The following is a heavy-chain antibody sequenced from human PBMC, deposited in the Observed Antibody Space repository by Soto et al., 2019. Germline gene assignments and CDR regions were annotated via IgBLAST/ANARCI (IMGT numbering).Heavy chain of an antibody. CDR3: AKTPRGGAYGDWYFDL. D-gene: IGHD5-12*01. CDR1: GFTFSTYA. J-gene: IGHJ2*01. Sequence: EVQLLESGGGLVQPGGSLRLSCAASGFTFSTYAMNWVRLAPGRGLGWVSGINSGETTFYADSAKGRFAISRDNSKNTLYLQMSSLRAEDTAIYFCAKTPRGGAYGDWYFDLWGRGTLVTVSS. CDR2: INSGETT. V-gene: IGHV3-23*01.